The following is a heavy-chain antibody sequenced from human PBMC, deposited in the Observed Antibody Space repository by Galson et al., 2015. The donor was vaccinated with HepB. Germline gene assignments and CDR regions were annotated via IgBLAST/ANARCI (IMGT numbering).Heavy chain of an antibody. V-gene: IGHV1-46*04. CDR3: AREACYGGSCVGEGCFDI. CDR2: INHSGGNT. D-gene: IGHD4-23*01. CDR1: GYTFTSYD. J-gene: IGHJ3*02. Sequence: SVKVSCKASGYTFTSYDMHWVRQAPGQGLEWMRTINHSGGNTSYAQKLKGRVTMTRDTSTSTVYMELSSLRAEDTAVYYCAREACYGGSCVGEGCFDIWGQGTMVTVSS.